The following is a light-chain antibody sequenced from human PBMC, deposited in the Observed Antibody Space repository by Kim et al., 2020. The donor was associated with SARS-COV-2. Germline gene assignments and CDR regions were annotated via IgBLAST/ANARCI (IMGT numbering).Light chain of an antibody. V-gene: IGKV3-20*01. Sequence: SPGERATLSCRASQSVGNKYLAWYQQKPAQTPTLLIYNASRRVTGIPDRFSGSGSGTDFTLTVSGLEPEDFAVYYCQQHAYAPLAFGGGTKVDIK. CDR1: QSVGNKY. CDR2: NAS. J-gene: IGKJ4*01. CDR3: QQHAYAPLA.